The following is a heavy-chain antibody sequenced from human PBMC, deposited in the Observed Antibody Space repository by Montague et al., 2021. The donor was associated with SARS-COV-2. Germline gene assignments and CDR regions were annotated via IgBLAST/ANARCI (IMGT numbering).Heavy chain of an antibody. Sequence: SETLSLTCTVSGDSVRTYYWSWIRQSAGKKLEWMGRLYTSGSTYYNPSXKSRVTMSLDTSKNLFSLNLSSMTAADTAVYYCARDEADYSFAYYHEMDVWGQEITVTVSS. J-gene: IGHJ6*02. CDR1: GDSVRTYY. V-gene: IGHV4-4*07. D-gene: IGHD5-12*01. CDR2: LYTSGST. CDR3: ARDEADYSFAYYHEMDV.